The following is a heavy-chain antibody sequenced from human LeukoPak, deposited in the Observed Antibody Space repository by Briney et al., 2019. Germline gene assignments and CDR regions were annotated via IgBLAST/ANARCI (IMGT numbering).Heavy chain of an antibody. CDR2: INHSGST. CDR3: ARAYRGSYRIDY. J-gene: IGHJ4*02. V-gene: IGHV4-34*01. CDR1: GGSFSGYY. Sequence: NTSETLSLTCAVYGGSFSGYYWSWIRQPPGKGLEWIGEINHSGSTNYNPSLKSRVTISVDTSKNQFSLKLSSVTAADTAVYYCARAYRGSYRIDYWGQGTLVTVFS. D-gene: IGHD1-26*01.